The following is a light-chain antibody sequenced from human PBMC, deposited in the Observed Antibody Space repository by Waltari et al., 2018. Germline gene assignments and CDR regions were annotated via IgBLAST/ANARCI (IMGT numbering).Light chain of an antibody. CDR1: QDINNN. CDR3: QKYNSVPFT. J-gene: IGKJ3*01. V-gene: IGKV1-27*01. CDR2: AAS. Sequence: DIQMTQSPSSLSASVGDRVTTTCRASQDINNNLAWYQQKPGQPPTLLIYAASTLQSGVPSRFSGSGSGTDFTLTISSLQPDDIGTYYCQKYNSVPFTFGPGTKVDL.